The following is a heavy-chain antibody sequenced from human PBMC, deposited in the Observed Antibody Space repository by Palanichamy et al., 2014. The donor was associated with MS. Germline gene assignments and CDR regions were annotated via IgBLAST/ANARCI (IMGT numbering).Heavy chain of an antibody. CDR2: VRSEGNGK. D-gene: IGHD1-26*01. J-gene: IGHJ4*02. CDR1: GFIFSNYG. Sequence: QVQLVESGGGVVQPGTSLRLSCAASGFIFSNYGMHWIRQSPDKGLEWVAVVRSEGNGKYYADSLQGRFTIARDNSKNELYLQMTSPRVEDTAVYYCARDRGLTSGSRYFDYWGQGTLVTVSS. V-gene: IGHV3-33*08. CDR3: ARDRGLTSGSRYFDY.